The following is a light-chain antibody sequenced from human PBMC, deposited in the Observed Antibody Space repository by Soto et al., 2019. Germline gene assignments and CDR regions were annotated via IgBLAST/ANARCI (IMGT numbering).Light chain of an antibody. V-gene: IGLV2-23*02. J-gene: IGLJ1*01. CDR2: EVS. Sequence: QSALTQPASVSGSPGQSITISCTGTSSDIGGYNYVSWYQQQPGKAPTLIIYEVSGRPSGISIRFSGSKSGNKASLTISGLQAEDEADYYCCSYAGSSTFYVFGTGTKVTVL. CDR1: SSDIGGYNY. CDR3: CSYAGSSTFYV.